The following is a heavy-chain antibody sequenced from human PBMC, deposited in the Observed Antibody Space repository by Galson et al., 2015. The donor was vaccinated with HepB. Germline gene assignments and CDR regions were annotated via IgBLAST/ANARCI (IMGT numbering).Heavy chain of an antibody. CDR3: AAGRVCSSVNCQPYNFDC. Sequence: CAISGDSVSSSSGAWNWIRQSPSGGLEWLGRTFYRSKWYTDYALSVKSRITISPDTSQNQLSLQLNSVTPEDTAVYYCAAGRVCSSVNCQPYNFDCWGQGTLVTVSP. J-gene: IGHJ4*02. V-gene: IGHV6-1*01. CDR2: TFYRSKWYT. D-gene: IGHD6-13*01. CDR1: GDSVSSSSGA.